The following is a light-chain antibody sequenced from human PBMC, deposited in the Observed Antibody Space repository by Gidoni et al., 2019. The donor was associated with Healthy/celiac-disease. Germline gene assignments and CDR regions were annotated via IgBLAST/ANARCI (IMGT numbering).Light chain of an antibody. Sequence: QSVLPQPPSASGTPGQRVTSSCSGSSSNIGSNYVYWYQQLPGTAPKLLIYRNNQRPSGVPDRFSGSKSGTSASLAISGLRSEDEADYYCAAWDDSLSGPLFGGGTKLTVL. CDR2: RNN. CDR3: AAWDDSLSGPL. CDR1: SSNIGSNY. V-gene: IGLV1-47*01. J-gene: IGLJ2*01.